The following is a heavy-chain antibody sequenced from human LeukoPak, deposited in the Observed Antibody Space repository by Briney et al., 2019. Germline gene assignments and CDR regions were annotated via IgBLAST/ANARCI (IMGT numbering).Heavy chain of an antibody. J-gene: IGHJ4*02. Sequence: PGGTLRLSCAASGYTLSSYCMHWVRHAPGKGLEWVAFIRYDGSNKYYADSVKGRFTISRDNSKNTLYLQMNSLRAEDTAVYYCAKELRYFDWLSPFDYWGQGTLVTVSS. CDR2: IRYDGSNK. V-gene: IGHV3-30*02. CDR3: AKELRYFDWLSPFDY. D-gene: IGHD3-9*01. CDR1: GYTLSSYC.